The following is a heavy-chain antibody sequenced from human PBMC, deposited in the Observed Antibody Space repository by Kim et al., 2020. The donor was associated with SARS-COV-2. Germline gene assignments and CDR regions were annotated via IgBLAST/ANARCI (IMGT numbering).Heavy chain of an antibody. V-gene: IGHV4-61*01. D-gene: IGHD2-15*01. CDR1: GGSVSSGSYY. CDR3: ARDGVVAGYYYGMDV. J-gene: IGHJ6*02. CDR2: IYYSGST. Sequence: SETLSLTCTVSGGSVSSGSYYWSWIRQPPGKGLEWIGYIYYSGSTNYNPSLKSRVTISVDTSKNQFSLKLSSVTAADTAVYYCARDGVVAGYYYGMDVWGQGTTVTVSS.